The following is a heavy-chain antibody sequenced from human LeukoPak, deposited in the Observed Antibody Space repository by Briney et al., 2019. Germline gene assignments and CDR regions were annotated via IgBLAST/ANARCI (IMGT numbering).Heavy chain of an antibody. Sequence: ASVKVSCKVSGYTFTDYYMHWVQQAPGKGLEWMGLVDPEDGETIYAEKFQGRVTITADTSTDTAYMELSSLRSGDTAVYYCATAKQWLVPVFDYWGQGTLVTVSS. CDR1: GYTFTDYY. CDR3: ATAKQWLVPVFDY. CDR2: VDPEDGET. D-gene: IGHD6-19*01. V-gene: IGHV1-69-2*01. J-gene: IGHJ4*02.